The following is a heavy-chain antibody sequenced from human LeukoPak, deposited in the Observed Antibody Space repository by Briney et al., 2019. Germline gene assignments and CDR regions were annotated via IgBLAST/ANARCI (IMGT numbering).Heavy chain of an antibody. CDR2: ISYDGSNK. J-gene: IGHJ4*02. CDR1: GFTFSSYG. D-gene: IGHD6-13*01. V-gene: IGHV3-30*18. CDR3: AKDRERYSSSWYSFLDY. Sequence: GGSLRLSCAASGFTFSSYGMHWVRQAPGKGLEWVAVISYDGSNKYYADSVKGRFTISRDNSKNTLYLQMNSLRAEDTAVYYCAKDRERYSSSWYSFLDYWGQGTLVAVSS.